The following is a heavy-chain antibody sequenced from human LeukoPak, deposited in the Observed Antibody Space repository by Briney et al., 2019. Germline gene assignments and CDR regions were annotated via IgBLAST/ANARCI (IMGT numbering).Heavy chain of an antibody. CDR3: ARDPVVTYSSSWYVPASLVLDY. Sequence: PGGSLRLSCAASGFTFDDYGMSWVRQAPGKGLEWVSGINWNGGSTGCADSVKGRFTISRDNAKNSLYLQMNSLRAEDTALYYCARDPVVTYSSSWYVPASLVLDYWGQGTLVTVSS. V-gene: IGHV3-20*04. D-gene: IGHD6-13*01. CDR1: GFTFDDYG. J-gene: IGHJ4*02. CDR2: INWNGGST.